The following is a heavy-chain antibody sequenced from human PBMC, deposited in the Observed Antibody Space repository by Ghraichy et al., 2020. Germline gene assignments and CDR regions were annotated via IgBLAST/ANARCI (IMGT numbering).Heavy chain of an antibody. V-gene: IGHV3-15*01. CDR2: IKTMTDGGTT. CDR3: TTGGSYCSK. Sequence: GGSLRLSCAASGLTFSNARMTWVRQAPGKGLEWVGRIKTMTDGGTTDYAAPVKGRFTISRDDSKNTVFLQMNSLRTEDTAVYYCTTGGSYCSKWGQGTLVTVSS. D-gene: IGHD1-26*01. J-gene: IGHJ4*01. CDR1: GLTFSNAR.